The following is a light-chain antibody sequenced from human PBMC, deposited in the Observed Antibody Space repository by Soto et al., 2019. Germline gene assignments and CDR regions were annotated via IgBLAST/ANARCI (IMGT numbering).Light chain of an antibody. CDR3: FLFTTTSTNV. CDR1: GSDIGAYDY. Sequence: QSVLTQPASLSGSPGESITISCTGTGSDIGAYDYVSWFQQHPGKAPKLMISGVNNRPSGGCNRLSGSNSGTTAYLTISELQVEDEAEYFCFLFTTTSTNVFGTGSKVTVL. V-gene: IGLV2-14*01. CDR2: GVN. J-gene: IGLJ1*01.